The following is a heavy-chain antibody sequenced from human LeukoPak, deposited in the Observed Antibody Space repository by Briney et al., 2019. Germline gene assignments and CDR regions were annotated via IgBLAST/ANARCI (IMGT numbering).Heavy chain of an antibody. Sequence: GGSLRLSCAVSGFSVRSYWMSWVRQAPGKGLVWVSRISSDGTIISYADSVKGRFTLSRDTAKNTLYLQMNSLRAEDTAVYYCAKAYCSGGSCYSVDNAFDIWGQGTMVTVSS. CDR1: GFSVRSYW. V-gene: IGHV3-74*01. J-gene: IGHJ3*02. D-gene: IGHD2-15*01. CDR2: ISSDGTII. CDR3: AKAYCSGGSCYSVDNAFDI.